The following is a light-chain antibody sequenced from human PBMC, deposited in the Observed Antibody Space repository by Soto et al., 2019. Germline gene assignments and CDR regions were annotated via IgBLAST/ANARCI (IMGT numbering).Light chain of an antibody. CDR1: QSVSTSS. J-gene: IGKJ2*01. CDR3: QQYGSSPYT. V-gene: IGKV3-20*01. CDR2: GAS. Sequence: EIVLTQSPGTLSLSPGERATLSCRASQSVSTSSLAWYQQKPGQAPRLLIYGASNRATGIPDRVSASGSGADFTLSISRLEPEDFAMYYCQQYGSSPYTFGQGTKLATK.